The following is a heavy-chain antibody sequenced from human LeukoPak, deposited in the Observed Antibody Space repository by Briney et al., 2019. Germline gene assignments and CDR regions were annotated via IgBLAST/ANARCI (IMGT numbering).Heavy chain of an antibody. CDR3: ASLTVTGGSLSDY. J-gene: IGHJ4*02. Sequence: GGSLRLSCATSGFTFSNYDMNWVRQVPGKGLXXXSYISNSGSSKYYVXSVXGRFTISRDNAKNSLYLQMNSLRAEDTAVYYCASLTVTGGSLSDYWGQGTLVTVSS. CDR1: GFTFSNYD. D-gene: IGHD2-15*01. CDR2: ISNSGSSK. V-gene: IGHV3-48*03.